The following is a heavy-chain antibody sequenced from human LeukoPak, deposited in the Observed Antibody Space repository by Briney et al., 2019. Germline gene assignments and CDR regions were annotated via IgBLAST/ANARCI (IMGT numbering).Heavy chain of an antibody. CDR2: INPSGGST. CDR1: GYTFNGYY. Sequence: GASVKVSCKASGYTFNGYYIHWVRQAPGQGLEWMGIINPSGGSTSYAQKFQGRVTMTRDMSTSTVYMELSSLRSEDTAVYYCARDHKRVGSPYYYDSNWFDPWGQGTLVTVSS. D-gene: IGHD3-22*01. V-gene: IGHV1-46*02. CDR3: ARDHKRVGSPYYYDSNWFDP. J-gene: IGHJ5*02.